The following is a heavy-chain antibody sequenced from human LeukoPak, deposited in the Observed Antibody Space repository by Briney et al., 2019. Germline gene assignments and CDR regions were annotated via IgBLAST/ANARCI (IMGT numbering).Heavy chain of an antibody. J-gene: IGHJ5*02. Sequence: SVKVPCKASGGTFSSYAISWVRQAPGQGLEWMGGIIPIFGTANYAQKFQGRVTITADESTSTAYMELSSLRSEDTAVYYCARGGYYGSGSFLSWFDPWGQGTLVTVSS. CDR2: IIPIFGTA. CDR1: GGTFSSYA. D-gene: IGHD3-10*01. V-gene: IGHV1-69*13. CDR3: ARGGYYGSGSFLSWFDP.